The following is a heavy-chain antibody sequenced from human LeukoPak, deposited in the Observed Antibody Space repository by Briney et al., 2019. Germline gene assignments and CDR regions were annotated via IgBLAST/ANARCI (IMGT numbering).Heavy chain of an antibody. V-gene: IGHV3-66*01. Sequence: GGSLRLSRAASGFTVSSNYMSWVRQAPGKGLEWVSVIYSGGSTYYADSVKGRFTISRDNSKNTLYLQMNSLRAEDTAVYYCARDVVWSGYLDWGQGTLVTVSS. CDR2: IYSGGST. D-gene: IGHD3-3*01. CDR3: ARDVVWSGYLD. J-gene: IGHJ4*02. CDR1: GFTVSSNY.